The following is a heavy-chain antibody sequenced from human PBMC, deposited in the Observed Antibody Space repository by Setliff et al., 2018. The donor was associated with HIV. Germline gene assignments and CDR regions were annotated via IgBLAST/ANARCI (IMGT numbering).Heavy chain of an antibody. V-gene: IGHV1-69*05. Sequence: SVKVSCKASGGTFSSYAISWVRQAPGQGLEWMGGIIPISGTVNYAQKFWGRVTITTHESTSTAYMELSSLRSEDTAVYYCARDQPTVYYTSWYDSGEYNWFDPWGQGTLVTVSS. CDR3: ARDQPTVYYTSWYDSGEYNWFDP. J-gene: IGHJ5*02. CDR1: GGTFSSYA. CDR2: IIPISGTV. D-gene: IGHD6-13*01.